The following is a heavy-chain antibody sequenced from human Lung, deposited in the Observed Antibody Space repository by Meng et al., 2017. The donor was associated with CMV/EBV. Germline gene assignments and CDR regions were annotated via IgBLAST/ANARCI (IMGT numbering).Heavy chain of an antibody. V-gene: IGHV3-74*01. Sequence: ETLSLTCAASGFTFSRYWMHWARQAPGKGLVWVSRINNDESRKTYADSVKGRFTISRDSAKNTLYLQMNSLRAEDTAVYYCARERFDYGDYGLDYWGQGTLVTVSS. CDR2: INNDESRK. CDR3: ARERFDYGDYGLDY. D-gene: IGHD4-17*01. J-gene: IGHJ4*02. CDR1: GFTFSRYW.